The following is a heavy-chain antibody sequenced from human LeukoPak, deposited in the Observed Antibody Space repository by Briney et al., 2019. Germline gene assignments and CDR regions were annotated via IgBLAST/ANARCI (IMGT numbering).Heavy chain of an antibody. J-gene: IGHJ5*02. CDR3: ARDFGTMIDWFDP. V-gene: IGHV4-4*07. CDR2: IYSSGST. Sequence: SETLSLTCTVSGPSISNEYWSWVRQPAGKGLEWLGHIYSSGSTNYNPSLKSRVTMSVDTSKNQFSLKLSSVTAADTAIYYCARDFGTMIDWFDPGGQGTLVTVS. CDR1: GPSISNEY. D-gene: IGHD3-22*01.